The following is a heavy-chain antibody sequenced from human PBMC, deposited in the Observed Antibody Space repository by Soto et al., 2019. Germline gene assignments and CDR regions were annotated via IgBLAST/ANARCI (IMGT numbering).Heavy chain of an antibody. CDR3: ARWNFRDSSGWGQDY. CDR1: GGTFRSYA. CDR2: IITIFGTA. V-gene: IGHV1-69*06. D-gene: IGHD6-19*01. Sequence: QVQLVQSGAEVKKPGSSVKVSCKASGGTFRSYAISWVRQAPGQGLEWMGGIITIFGTANYTQKFQGRVTIHADKSPLTAYMELSSLRSEGRAVDYLARWNFRDSSGWGQDYWGQGTLVTVSS. J-gene: IGHJ4*02.